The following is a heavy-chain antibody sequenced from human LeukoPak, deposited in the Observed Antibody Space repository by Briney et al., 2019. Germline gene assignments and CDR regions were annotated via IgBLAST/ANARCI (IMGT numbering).Heavy chain of an antibody. CDR2: ISWNSGSI. CDR1: GFTFDDYA. CDR3: VKALPGSYLEGLDY. D-gene: IGHD1-26*01. Sequence: PGGSLRLSCAASGFTFDDYAIHWVRQAPGKGLEWVSGISWNSGSIGYADSVKGRFTISRDNAKNSLYLQMNSLRAEDTALYYCVKALPGSYLEGLDYWGQGTLVTVSS. V-gene: IGHV3-9*01. J-gene: IGHJ4*02.